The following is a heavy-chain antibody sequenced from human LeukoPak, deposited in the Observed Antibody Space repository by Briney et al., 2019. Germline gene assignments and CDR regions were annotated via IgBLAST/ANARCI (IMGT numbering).Heavy chain of an antibody. D-gene: IGHD4-17*01. CDR1: GFTFSDYY. CDR2: ISSSGTTK. Sequence: GGSLRLSCAASGFTFSDYYMSWIRQAPGKGLEWVSYISSSGTTKYYADSVKGRFTISRDNAKNTLYLQMNSLRAEDTAVYYCARTTVTSVVWFDPWGQGTLVTVSS. CDR3: ARTTVTSVVWFDP. J-gene: IGHJ5*02. V-gene: IGHV3-11*04.